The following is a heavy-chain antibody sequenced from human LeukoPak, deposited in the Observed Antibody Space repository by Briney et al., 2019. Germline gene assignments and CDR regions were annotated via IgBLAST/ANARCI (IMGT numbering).Heavy chain of an antibody. CDR2: ISDIGGST. Sequence: GGSLRLSCAASGFTFSNYAMSWVRQAPGKGLEWLSVISDIGGSTYYADSVKGRLTISRDNSKNTLYLQMNSLRAEDTAVYYCAKNRVGTYMDVWGKGTTVTISS. CDR3: AKNRVGTYMDV. D-gene: IGHD4-23*01. J-gene: IGHJ6*03. CDR1: GFTFSNYA. V-gene: IGHV3-23*01.